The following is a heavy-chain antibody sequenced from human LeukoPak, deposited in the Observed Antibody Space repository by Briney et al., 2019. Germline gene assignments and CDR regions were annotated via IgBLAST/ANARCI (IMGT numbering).Heavy chain of an antibody. CDR2: FDPEDGET. J-gene: IGHJ5*02. CDR3: ATGMVYVNWFDP. V-gene: IGHV1-24*01. D-gene: IGHD2-8*01. CDR1: GYTLTELS. Sequence: ASVKVSCKVSGYTLTELSMHWVRQAPGKGLEWMGGFDPEDGETIHAQKFQGRVTMTEDTSADTAYMELSSLRSEDTAVYYCATGMVYVNWFDPWGQGTLVTVSS.